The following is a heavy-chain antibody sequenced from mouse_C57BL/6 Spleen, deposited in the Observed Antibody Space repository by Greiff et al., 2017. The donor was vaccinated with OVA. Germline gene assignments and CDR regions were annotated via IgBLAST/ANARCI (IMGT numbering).Heavy chain of an antibody. CDR2: ISDGGSYT. Sequence: DVQLQESGGGLVKPGGSLKLSCAASGFTFSSYAMSWVRQTPEKRLEWVATISDGGSYTYYPDNVKGRFTISRDNAKNNLYLQMSHLKSEDTAMYYCARDGDYYGSSSFAYWGQGTLVTVSA. CDR1: GFTFSSYA. V-gene: IGHV5-4*01. J-gene: IGHJ3*01. CDR3: ARDGDYYGSSSFAY. D-gene: IGHD1-1*01.